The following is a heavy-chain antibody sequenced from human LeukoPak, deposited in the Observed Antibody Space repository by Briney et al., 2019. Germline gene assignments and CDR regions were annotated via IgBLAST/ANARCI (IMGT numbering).Heavy chain of an antibody. V-gene: IGHV3-53*01. D-gene: IGHD3-22*01. CDR3: AKDSGLLNRMIVVVISTDY. J-gene: IGHJ4*02. CDR2: IDSGGSA. CDR1: GFTLSSNY. Sequence: QTGGSLRLSCAASGFTLSSNYMSWVRQAPGKGLEWVSLIDSGGSAFYADSMKGRFTISRDNSKNTLYLQMNSLRAEDTAVYYCAKDSGLLNRMIVVVISTDYWGQGTLVTVSS.